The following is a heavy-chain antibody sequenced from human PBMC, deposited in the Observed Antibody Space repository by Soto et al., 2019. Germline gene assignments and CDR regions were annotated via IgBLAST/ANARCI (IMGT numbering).Heavy chain of an antibody. Sequence: GGAVRRSSGVSWITIGRLWVDGVSLITREGLEWVAYIKPDGSATYYVDSVKGRFTISRDNAKNSLYLQMNSLRVEDTSVYYCARAGYCGPGCYYYFDYWGQGTLVTVSS. CDR2: IKPDGSAT. V-gene: IGHV3-7*01. CDR3: ARAGYCGPGCYYYFDY. J-gene: IGHJ4*02. CDR1: WITIGRLW. D-gene: IGHD2-21*02.